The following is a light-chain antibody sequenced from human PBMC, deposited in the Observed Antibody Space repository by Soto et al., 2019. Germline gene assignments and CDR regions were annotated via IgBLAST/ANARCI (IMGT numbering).Light chain of an antibody. CDR1: QGVSRK. Sequence: EFVLTQSPGTLSLSPGERVTFSCRASQGVSRKLAWYQHKPGQAPRLLISGASTGATGIPARFSGSGSGTEFTLTISSLQSEDCAIYYCQQYNNWPPWTFGQGTKVDIK. CDR2: GAS. V-gene: IGKV3-15*01. J-gene: IGKJ1*01. CDR3: QQYNNWPPWT.